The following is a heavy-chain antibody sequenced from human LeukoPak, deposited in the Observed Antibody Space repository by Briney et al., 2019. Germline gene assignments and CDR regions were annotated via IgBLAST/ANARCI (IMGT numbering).Heavy chain of an antibody. Sequence: AGGSLRLSCAASGFTFSTSSMNWVRQAPGKGLEWVSSISSGSSYIYYADSVKGRFTISRDNAKNSLYLQMNSLRAEDTAVYYCAKSRREYQLLLYYYYMDVWGKGTTVTVSS. CDR2: ISSGSSYI. D-gene: IGHD2-2*01. CDR1: GFTFSTSS. CDR3: AKSRREYQLLLYYYYMDV. J-gene: IGHJ6*03. V-gene: IGHV3-21*01.